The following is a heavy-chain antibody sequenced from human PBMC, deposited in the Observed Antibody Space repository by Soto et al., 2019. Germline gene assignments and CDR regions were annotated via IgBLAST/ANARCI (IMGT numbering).Heavy chain of an antibody. CDR3: ARAAVVVPAAIPNWFDP. CDR2: TYYRSKWYN. Sequence: SQTLSLTCAISGDSVSSNSAAWNWIRQSPSRGLEWLVRTYYRSKWYNDYAVSVKSRITINPDTSKNQFSLQLNSVAPEDTAVYYCARAAVVVPAAIPNWFDPWGQGTLVTVSS. J-gene: IGHJ5*02. V-gene: IGHV6-1*01. D-gene: IGHD2-2*02. CDR1: GDSVSSNSAA.